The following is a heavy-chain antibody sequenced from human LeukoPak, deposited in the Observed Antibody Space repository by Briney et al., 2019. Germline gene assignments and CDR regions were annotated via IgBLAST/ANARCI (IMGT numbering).Heavy chain of an antibody. CDR1: GGSISNYY. V-gene: IGHV4-59*01. D-gene: IGHD3-3*01. CDR2: IFYTGAT. J-gene: IGHJ5*01. Sequence: SETLSLTCSISGGSISNYYGSWIRQSPGKGLEWIGYIFYTGATDYNPSLRGRVTISLDTSKNQFSLKLTSVTAADTAVYYCARSGHDFWSGLKWFDSWGQGTLVTVSS. CDR3: ARSGHDFWSGLKWFDS.